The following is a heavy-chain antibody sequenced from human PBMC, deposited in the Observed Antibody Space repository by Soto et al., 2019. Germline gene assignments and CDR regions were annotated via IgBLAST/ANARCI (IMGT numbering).Heavy chain of an antibody. CDR2: ISYEGTNK. J-gene: IGHJ6*02. D-gene: IGHD3-3*01. V-gene: IGHV3-30*04. CDR1: GFTFSSYC. CDR3: VRGGVWGFLEWPYYYAMGV. Sequence: GGSLRLSCGASGFTFSSYCMHWVRQAPGKGLEWVAVISYEGTNKYYADNVRGRFTISRDNSKNTLSLQMNSLRTEDTAVYYCVRGGVWGFLEWPYYYAMGVWAQGTTVTVSS.